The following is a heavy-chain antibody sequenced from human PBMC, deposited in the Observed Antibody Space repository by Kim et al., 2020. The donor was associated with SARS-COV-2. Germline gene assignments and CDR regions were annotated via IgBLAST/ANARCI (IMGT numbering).Heavy chain of an antibody. Sequence: ASVKGRFTISRDDSKSIAYLQRNSLKTEDTAVYYCTRVWGDYFSNAFDIWGQGTMVTVSS. V-gene: IGHV3-49*02. J-gene: IGHJ3*02. CDR3: TRVWGDYFSNAFDI. D-gene: IGHD4-17*01.